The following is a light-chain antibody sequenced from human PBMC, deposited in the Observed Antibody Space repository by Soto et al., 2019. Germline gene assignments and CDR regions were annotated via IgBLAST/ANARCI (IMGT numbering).Light chain of an antibody. CDR3: QQYGSLSWT. CDR1: QSVSSN. V-gene: IGKV3-20*01. CDR2: GAS. J-gene: IGKJ1*01. Sequence: EIVLTQSPGTLSLYPGQRATPSCRASQSVSSNLAWYQQKPGQAPRLLIYGASSRATGIPDRFSGSGSGTDFTLTISRLEPEDFAVYYCQQYGSLSWTFGQGTKVDIK.